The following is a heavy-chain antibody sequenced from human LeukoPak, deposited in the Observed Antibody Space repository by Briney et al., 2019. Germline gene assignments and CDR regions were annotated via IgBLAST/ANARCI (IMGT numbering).Heavy chain of an antibody. CDR1: GFTFNSYY. J-gene: IGHJ4*02. Sequence: GGSLRLSCAASGFTFNSYYMSWVRQAPGKGLEWVAHIKGDGSEKYYVDSVKGRFTISRDNAKNSLYLQMNTLRAEDTAVYYCAKDQGQAVVPRRFDYWGQGTLVTVSS. CDR3: AKDQGQAVVPRRFDY. D-gene: IGHD2-2*01. CDR2: IKGDGSEK. V-gene: IGHV3-7*01.